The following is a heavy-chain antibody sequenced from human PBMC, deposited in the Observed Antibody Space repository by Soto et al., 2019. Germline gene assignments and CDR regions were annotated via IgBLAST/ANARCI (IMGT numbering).Heavy chain of an antibody. D-gene: IGHD6-6*01. J-gene: IGHJ4*02. V-gene: IGHV1-69*01. Sequence: QVQLVQSGAEVKKPGSSVKVSCKASGGTFSSYAISWVRQAPGQGLEWMGGIIPIFGTANYAQKFQGRVTITADESTSTAYMELSSLRSEDTAVYYGARVESPYSSSSPAFDYWGQGTLVTVSS. CDR1: GGTFSSYA. CDR3: ARVESPYSSSSPAFDY. CDR2: IIPIFGTA.